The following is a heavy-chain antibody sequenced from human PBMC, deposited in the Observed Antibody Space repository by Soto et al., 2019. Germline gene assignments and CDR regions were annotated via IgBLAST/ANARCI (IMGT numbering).Heavy chain of an antibody. V-gene: IGHV4-61*01. D-gene: IGHD4-17*01. CDR2: VYRTGST. J-gene: IGHJ5*01. CDR3: ARDYNGDYDS. CDR1: GFSVSTHNYY. Sequence: QVQLQESGPGLVKPSETLSLTCSVSGFSVSTHNYYWNWIRQPPGKGLEWIGYVYRTGSTNYNPSLQSRVTISIDTSKNQFSLKLSSVTAADTAIYYCARDYNGDYDSWGRGTLVTVSS.